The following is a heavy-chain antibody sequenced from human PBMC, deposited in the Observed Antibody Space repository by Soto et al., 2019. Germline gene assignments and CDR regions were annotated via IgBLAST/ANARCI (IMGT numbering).Heavy chain of an antibody. D-gene: IGHD6-25*01. Sequence: QVQLVQSEAEVKKPGSSVKVSCKASGDTYSSYAINWVRQAPGLGLEWMGGIVPVYGTANYAPKFQGRVSLVADVSTGTTYMALSSPRSEAAAVYFWAREAATHSSGWHYWGQGTLVTVSS. CDR1: GDTYSSYA. J-gene: IGHJ4*02. V-gene: IGHV1-69*12. CDR3: AREAATHSSGWHY. CDR2: IVPVYGTA.